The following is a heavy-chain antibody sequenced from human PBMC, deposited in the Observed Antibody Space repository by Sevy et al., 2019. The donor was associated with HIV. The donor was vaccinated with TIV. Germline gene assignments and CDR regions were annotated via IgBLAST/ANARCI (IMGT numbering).Heavy chain of an antibody. CDR1: GFTFNTHA. Sequence: GGSLRLSCAASGFTFNTHAMNWVRQAPGKGLEWVSVISGPGYGTNYADSVKGRSNISRDNSKNTLFLQMNSLSDDDTAVYYCAKALNPALESMLEVNLRSLKGFDVWGQGTMVTVSS. CDR3: AKALNPALESMLEVNLRSLKGFDV. J-gene: IGHJ3*01. V-gene: IGHV3-23*01. D-gene: IGHD3-22*01. CDR2: ISGPGYGT.